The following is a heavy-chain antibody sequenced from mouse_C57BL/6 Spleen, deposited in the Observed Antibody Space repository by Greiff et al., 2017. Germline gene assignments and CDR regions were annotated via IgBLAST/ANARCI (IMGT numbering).Heavy chain of an antibody. CDR1: GYTFTSYW. Sequence: QVQLKQPGAELVMPGASVKLSCKASGYTFTSYWMHWVKQRPGQGLECIGEIDPSDSYTNYNQKFKGKSTLTVDKSSSTAYIQLSSLTSEDSAVYYCARRGPASYYAMDYWGQGTSVTVSS. V-gene: IGHV1-69*01. D-gene: IGHD6-1*01. J-gene: IGHJ4*01. CDR2: IDPSDSYT. CDR3: ARRGPASYYAMDY.